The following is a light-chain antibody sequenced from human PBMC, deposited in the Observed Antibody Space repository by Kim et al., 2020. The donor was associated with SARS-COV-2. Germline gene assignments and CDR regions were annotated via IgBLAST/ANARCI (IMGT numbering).Light chain of an antibody. CDR2: AAS. J-gene: IGKJ1*01. CDR1: QSISSY. Sequence: ASVGDRVTITSRASQSISSYLNWYQQKPGKAPKLQIYAASSLQSGVPSRFSGSGSGTDFTLTISSLQPEDFATYYCQQSYSTPWTFGQGTKVDIK. V-gene: IGKV1-39*01. CDR3: QQSYSTPWT.